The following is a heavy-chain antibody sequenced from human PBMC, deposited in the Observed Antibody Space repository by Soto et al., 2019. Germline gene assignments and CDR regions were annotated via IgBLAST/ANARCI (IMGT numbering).Heavy chain of an antibody. CDR1: GYTFTSYY. V-gene: IGHV1-46*01. D-gene: IGHD3-22*01. CDR3: ARDYYDSSGYYSLGPTYGAFDI. Sequence: ASVNVSCKASGYTFTSYYMHWVRQAPGQGLEWMGIINPSGGSTSYAQKFQGRVTMTRDTSTSTVYMELSSLRSEDTAVYYCARDYYDSSGYYSLGPTYGAFDIWGQGTMVTVSS. CDR2: INPSGGST. J-gene: IGHJ3*02.